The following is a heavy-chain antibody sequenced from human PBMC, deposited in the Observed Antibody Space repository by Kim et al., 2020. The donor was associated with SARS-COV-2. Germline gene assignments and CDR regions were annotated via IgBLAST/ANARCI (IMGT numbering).Heavy chain of an antibody. Sequence: ASVKVSCKASGYTFTSYGISWVRQAPGQGLEWMGWISAYNGNTNYAQKLQGRVTMTTDISTSTAYMELRSLRSDDTAVYYCARGGDILWTKYDAFDIWGQGTMVTVSS. CDR2: ISAYNGNT. D-gene: IGHD3-10*01. CDR3: ARGGDILWTKYDAFDI. J-gene: IGHJ3*02. CDR1: GYTFTSYG. V-gene: IGHV1-18*04.